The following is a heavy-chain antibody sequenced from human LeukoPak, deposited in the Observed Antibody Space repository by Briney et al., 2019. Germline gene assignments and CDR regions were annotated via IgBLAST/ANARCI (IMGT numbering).Heavy chain of an antibody. CDR2: ISSTGGTI. CDR1: GFGFSDSY. CDR3: TKFHTLMLAPTHH. J-gene: IGHJ5*02. V-gene: IGHV3-11*01. D-gene: IGHD2-21*01. Sequence: MAGGSLRLSCAASGFGFSDSYMSWIRQTPGKGLEWISYISSTGGTIYYADSVKGRFTISRDNSKNTLYLEMNSLRVEDTAIYYCTKFHTLMLAPTHHWGQGTLVTVSS.